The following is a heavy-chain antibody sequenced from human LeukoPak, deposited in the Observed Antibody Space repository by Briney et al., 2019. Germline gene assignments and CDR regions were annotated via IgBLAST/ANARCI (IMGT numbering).Heavy chain of an antibody. CDR1: GYTFTGYY. V-gene: IGHV1-2*02. D-gene: IGHD6-13*01. J-gene: IGHJ5*02. CDR2: MNPNSGGT. Sequence: ASVKVSCKASGYTFTGYYMHRVRQAPGQGLEWMGWMNPNSGGTNYAQKFQGRVTMTRDTSISTAYMELSRLRSDDTAVYYCARDRPRGAAAGLNWFDPWGQGTLVTVSS. CDR3: ARDRPRGAAAGLNWFDP.